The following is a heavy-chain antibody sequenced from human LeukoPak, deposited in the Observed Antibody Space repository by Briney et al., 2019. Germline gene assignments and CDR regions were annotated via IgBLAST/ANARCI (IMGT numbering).Heavy chain of an antibody. CDR2: IYHSGST. J-gene: IGHJ4*02. D-gene: IGHD6-13*01. Sequence: SETLSLTCAVSGGSISSGGYSWSWIRQPPGKGLEWIGYIYHSGSTYYNPSLKSRVTISVDRSKNQFSLKLSSVTAADTAVYYCARAAAGGYFDYWGQGTLVTVSP. CDR3: ARAAAGGYFDY. CDR1: GGSISSGGYS. V-gene: IGHV4-30-2*01.